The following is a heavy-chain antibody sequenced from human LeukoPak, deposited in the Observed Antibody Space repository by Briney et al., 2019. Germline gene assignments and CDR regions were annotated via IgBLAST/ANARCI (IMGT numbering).Heavy chain of an antibody. Sequence: PSETLSLTCTVSGGSISSYYWSWIRQPPGKGLEWIGYIYYSGSTNYNPSLKSRVTISVDTSKNQFSLKLSSVTAADTAVYYCAKKDYNNAFDIWGQGTMVTVSS. J-gene: IGHJ3*02. CDR1: GGSISSYY. D-gene: IGHD4-4*01. CDR3: AKKDYNNAFDI. V-gene: IGHV4-59*08. CDR2: IYYSGST.